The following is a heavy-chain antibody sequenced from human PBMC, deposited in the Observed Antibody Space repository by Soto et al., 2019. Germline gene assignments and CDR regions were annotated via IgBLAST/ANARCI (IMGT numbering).Heavy chain of an antibody. CDR3: SRVDTSAKGPDY. J-gene: IGHJ4*02. V-gene: IGHV3-72*01. D-gene: IGHD6-19*01. CDR2: SRNRVNSFST. CDR1: AVSEFTFSDQY. Sequence: VQVEESGGGLVLPGGSLRLSCAVSAVSEFTFSDQYMDWVRQAPGKGLEWVGRSRNRVNSFSTAYAASVQGRFTISRDDSKNTVYLQMNSLKSEDTAVYYCSRVDTSAKGPDYWGQGTLVTVSS.